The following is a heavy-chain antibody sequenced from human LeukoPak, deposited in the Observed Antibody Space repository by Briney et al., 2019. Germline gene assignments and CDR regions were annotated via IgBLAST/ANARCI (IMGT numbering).Heavy chain of an antibody. J-gene: IGHJ1*01. D-gene: IGHD3-22*01. CDR1: GFTFSNAW. CDR2: IKSKTDGGTT. V-gene: IGHV3-15*01. Sequence: KAGGSLRLSCAASGFTFSNAWMSWVRQAPGKGLEWVGRIKSKTDGGTTDYAAPVKGGFTISRDDSKNTLYLQMNSLKTEDTAVYYCTTDDYYDSSGYYSQYSMTEYFQHWGQGTLVTVSS. CDR3: TTDDYYDSSGYYSQYSMTEYFQH.